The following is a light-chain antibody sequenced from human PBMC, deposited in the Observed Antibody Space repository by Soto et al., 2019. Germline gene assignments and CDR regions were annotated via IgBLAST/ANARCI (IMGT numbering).Light chain of an antibody. Sequence: QSLRTQPPSVCGSPGQSITISCTGTSSDVGGYDYVSWYQQHPGKAPKLMIYEVSYRPSGVSNRFSGSKSGNKASLTISGLQAEDEADYYCSSYTSSIIPYVFGTGTKVTVL. CDR1: SSDVGGYDY. J-gene: IGLJ1*01. CDR2: EVS. CDR3: SSYTSSIIPYV. V-gene: IGLV2-14*01.